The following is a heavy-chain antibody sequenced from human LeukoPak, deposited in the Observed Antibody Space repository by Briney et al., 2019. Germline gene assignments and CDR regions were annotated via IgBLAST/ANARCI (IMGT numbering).Heavy chain of an antibody. Sequence: ASVKVSCKASGYTFTNYGITWVRQAPGQGLEWMGWISAHDGTRNYALKHEDRVTMTTDTSTSTAYMELRGLRSEDTAVYYCARGIVGVFDAFDIWGQGTMVTVSS. CDR2: ISAHDGTR. J-gene: IGHJ3*02. CDR3: ARGIVGVFDAFDI. D-gene: IGHD1-26*01. V-gene: IGHV1-18*01. CDR1: GYTFTNYG.